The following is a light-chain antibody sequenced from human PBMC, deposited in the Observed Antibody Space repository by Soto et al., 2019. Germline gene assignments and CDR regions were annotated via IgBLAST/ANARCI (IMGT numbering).Light chain of an antibody. Sequence: QSALTQPPSASGSPGQSVTISCTGNSSDVGGYNYVSWYQQHPGKAPKLMIYEVSKRPSGVPDRFSGSKSGNTASLTVSGLQAEDEADYYCSSYAGSNILGVFGGGTKLTVL. CDR2: EVS. J-gene: IGLJ2*01. V-gene: IGLV2-8*01. CDR1: SSDVGGYNY. CDR3: SSYAGSNILGV.